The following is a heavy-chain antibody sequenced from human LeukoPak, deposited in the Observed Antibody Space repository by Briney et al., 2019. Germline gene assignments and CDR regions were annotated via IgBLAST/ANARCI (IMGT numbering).Heavy chain of an antibody. J-gene: IGHJ6*03. CDR3: AKDIGRNELYYYMDV. V-gene: IGHV3-43*01. Sequence: PGGSLRLSCAASGFTFGDYTMHWVRQAPGKGLEWVSLISWDGGSTYYADSVKGRFTISRDNSKNSLYLQMNSLRTEDTALYYCAKDIGRNELYYYMDVWGKGTTVTVSS. CDR1: GFTFGDYT. D-gene: IGHD3/OR15-3a*01. CDR2: ISWDGGST.